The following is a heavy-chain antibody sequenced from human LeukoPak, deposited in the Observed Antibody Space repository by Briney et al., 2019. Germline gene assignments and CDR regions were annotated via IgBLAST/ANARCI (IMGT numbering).Heavy chain of an antibody. CDR2: INHSGST. V-gene: IGHV4-34*01. CDR3: ARGQMVAATPSAEYFQH. Sequence: SETLSLTCAVYGGSFSGYYWSWIRRPPGKGLEWIGEINHSGSTNYNPSLKSRVTISVDTSKNQFSLKLSSVTAADTAVYYCARGQMVAATPSAEYFQHWGQGTLVTVSS. J-gene: IGHJ1*01. CDR1: GGSFSGYY. D-gene: IGHD2-15*01.